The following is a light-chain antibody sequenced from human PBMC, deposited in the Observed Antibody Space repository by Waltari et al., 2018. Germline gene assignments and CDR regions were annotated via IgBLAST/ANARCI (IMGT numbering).Light chain of an antibody. Sequence: DIVLTQSLATLLLSPGERATLSCRASQSVSTDLAWYQQRHGQPPRLLIYDSSSRATAIPARFSGSGSDTDVTLTIGGLEPEDFAVYDCQQRYKWPRTFGGGSKVEI. J-gene: IGKJ4*01. CDR2: DSS. CDR1: QSVSTD. V-gene: IGKV3-11*01. CDR3: QQRYKWPRT.